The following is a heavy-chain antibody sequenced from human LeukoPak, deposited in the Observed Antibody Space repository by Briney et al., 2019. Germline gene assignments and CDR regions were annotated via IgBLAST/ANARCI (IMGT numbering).Heavy chain of an antibody. CDR3: ARGNTVVNDY. J-gene: IGHJ4*02. V-gene: IGHV4-34*01. CDR2: INHSGST. D-gene: IGHD4-23*01. CDR1: GGSFSGYY. Sequence: PSETLSLTCAVYGGSFSGYYWSWIRQPPGKGLEWIGEINHSGSTNYNPSLTSRVTISVDTSKNQFSLKLSSVTAADTAVYYCARGNTVVNDYWGQGTLVTVSS.